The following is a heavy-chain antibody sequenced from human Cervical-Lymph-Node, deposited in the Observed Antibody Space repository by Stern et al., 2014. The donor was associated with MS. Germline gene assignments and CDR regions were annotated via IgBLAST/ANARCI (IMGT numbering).Heavy chain of an antibody. CDR3: ARGVVAPFDY. Sequence: VQLVQSGAEVKNPGASVKVSCKASGYTFGSYGITWGRQAPGQGLEWMGWISTSNGNANYAQKFQGRVIMTTETSTNTAYLELRSLISDDTAVYYCARGVVAPFDYWGQGTLVTVSS. CDR2: ISTSNGNA. V-gene: IGHV1-18*01. J-gene: IGHJ4*02. CDR1: GYTFGSYG. D-gene: IGHD2-15*01.